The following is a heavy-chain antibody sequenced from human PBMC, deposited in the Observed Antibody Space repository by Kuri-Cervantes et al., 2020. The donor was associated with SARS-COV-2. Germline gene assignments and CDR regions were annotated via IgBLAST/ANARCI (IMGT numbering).Heavy chain of an antibody. CDR2: ISYDGSNK. CDR3: AREGVIAAESFDY. Sequence: GGSLRLSCAASGFTFSSYAMHWVRQAPGKGLGWVAVISYDGSNKYYADSVKGRFTISRDNSKNTLYLQMNSLRAEDTAVYYCAREGVIAAESFDYWGQGTLVTVSS. CDR1: GFTFSSYA. J-gene: IGHJ4*02. D-gene: IGHD6-13*01. V-gene: IGHV3-30-3*01.